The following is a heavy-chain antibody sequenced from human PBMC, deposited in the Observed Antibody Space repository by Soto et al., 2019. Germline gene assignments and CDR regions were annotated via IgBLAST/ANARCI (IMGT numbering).Heavy chain of an antibody. Sequence: EVQLAESGGGMFQPGGSLRLSGVASGFTFSSYEMPGVRQAPGKGLEYVSSISSNGGTTYYGNSGKGRFTISRDNSKNTLYLQMGSLRAEDMAVYYCVRRVSGNYDYWGQGTLVTVSS. J-gene: IGHJ4*02. D-gene: IGHD1-7*01. CDR3: VRRVSGNYDY. V-gene: IGHV3-64*01. CDR2: ISSNGGTT. CDR1: GFTFSSYE.